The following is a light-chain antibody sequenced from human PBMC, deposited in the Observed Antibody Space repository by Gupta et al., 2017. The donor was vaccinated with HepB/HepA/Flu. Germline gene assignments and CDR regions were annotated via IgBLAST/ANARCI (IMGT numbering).Light chain of an antibody. CDR2: SNT. J-gene: IGLJ3*02. V-gene: IGLV1-44*01. Sequence: HSVLTQPPSASGTPGHILPISCSGRSSNIGSNTVNWYPQLPGTAPTLPIYSNTQRPSAVPPACSSATTGTSAYPAARVLQSEDDADEDDSECDASEDGTWVFGGGTKVTVL. CDR1: SSNIGSNT. CDR3: SECDASEDGTWV.